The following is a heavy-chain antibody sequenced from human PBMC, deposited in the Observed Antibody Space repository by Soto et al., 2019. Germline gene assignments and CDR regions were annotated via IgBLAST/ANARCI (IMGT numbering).Heavy chain of an antibody. D-gene: IGHD3-22*01. CDR2: ISSSSSTI. CDR3: AKSPGMYYYDSSGYYHYDY. CDR1: GFTFSSYS. V-gene: IGHV3-48*02. Sequence: GGSLRLSCAASGFTFSSYSMNWVRQAPGKGLEWVSYISSSSSTIYYADSVKGRLTISRDNAKNSLYLQMNSLRDEDTAVYYCAKSPGMYYYDSSGYYHYDYWGQGTLVTVSS. J-gene: IGHJ4*02.